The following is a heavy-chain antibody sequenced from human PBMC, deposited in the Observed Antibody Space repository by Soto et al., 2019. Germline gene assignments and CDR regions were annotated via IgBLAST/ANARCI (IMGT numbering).Heavy chain of an antibody. CDR1: GGSISSYY. J-gene: IGHJ5*02. Sequence: QVQLQESGPGLVKPSETLSLTCTVSGGSISSYYWSWIRQPPGKGLEWIGYIYYSGSTNYNPSLKSRVTISVDTSKNQFSLKLSSVTAADTAVYYCAREVLGYCSGGSCYGYNWFDPWGQGTLVTVSS. D-gene: IGHD2-15*01. V-gene: IGHV4-59*01. CDR3: AREVLGYCSGGSCYGYNWFDP. CDR2: IYYSGST.